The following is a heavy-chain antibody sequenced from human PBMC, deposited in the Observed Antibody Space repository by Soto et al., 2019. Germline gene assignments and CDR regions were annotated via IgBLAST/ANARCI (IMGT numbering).Heavy chain of an antibody. Sequence: ASVKVSCTASGYIFTCYYMHWVRQAPGQGLEWMGWINPNSGGTNYAQKFQGWVTMTRDTSISTAYMELSRLRSDDTAVYYCARGTVTGYYYYYYMDVWGKGTTVTVSS. V-gene: IGHV1-2*04. J-gene: IGHJ6*03. D-gene: IGHD4-4*01. CDR3: ARGTVTGYYYYYYMDV. CDR2: INPNSGGT. CDR1: GYIFTCYY.